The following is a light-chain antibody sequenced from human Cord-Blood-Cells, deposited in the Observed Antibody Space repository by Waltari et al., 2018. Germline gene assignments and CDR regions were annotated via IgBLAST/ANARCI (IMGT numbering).Light chain of an antibody. CDR2: KAS. J-gene: IGKJ4*01. V-gene: IGKV1-5*03. CDR3: QQYNSYSVT. Sequence: DIQMNQSPSTLSASVGDSVTITCRASQSISSWLAWYQQKPEKAPKRLIYKASSLESGVPSRFSGSGSGTEFTLTISSLQPDDFATYYCQQYNSYSVTFGGGTKVEIK. CDR1: QSISSW.